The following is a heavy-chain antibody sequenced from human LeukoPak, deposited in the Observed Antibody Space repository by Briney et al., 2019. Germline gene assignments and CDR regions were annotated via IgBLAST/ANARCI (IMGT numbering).Heavy chain of an antibody. Sequence: GASVKVSCKASGGTFSSYAISWVRQAPGQGLEWMGRIIPILGIANYAQKFQGRVTITADKSTSTAYMELSRLRSDDTAVYYCARYQNDFWSGYSGAWNYWGQGTLVTVSS. J-gene: IGHJ4*02. V-gene: IGHV1-69*04. CDR1: GGTFSSYA. CDR3: ARYQNDFWSGYSGAWNY. CDR2: IIPILGIA. D-gene: IGHD3-3*01.